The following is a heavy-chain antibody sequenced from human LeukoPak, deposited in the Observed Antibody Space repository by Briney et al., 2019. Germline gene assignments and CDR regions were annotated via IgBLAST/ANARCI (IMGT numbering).Heavy chain of an antibody. CDR2: IRVYNGDT. V-gene: IGHV1-18*01. D-gene: IGHD5-24*01. Sequence: ASVKVSCTPSGYTFSSYGISWVRQAPGQGLEWMGWIRVYNGDTNYAQKFKGRVTMTTDTSTNTAYMELRSLGSDDTAVYYCARGGSRVTTINILDYWGQGALVTVS. CDR3: ARGGSRVTTINILDY. J-gene: IGHJ4*02. CDR1: GYTFSSYG.